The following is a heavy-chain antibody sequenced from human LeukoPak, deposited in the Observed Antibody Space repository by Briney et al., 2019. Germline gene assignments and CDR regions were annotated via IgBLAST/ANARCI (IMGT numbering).Heavy chain of an antibody. CDR1: GYTFTSYD. Sequence: ASVKVSCKASGYTFTSYDINWVRQATGQGLEWMGWMNPNSGNTGYAQKFQGRVTMTRNTSISTAYMELSSLRSEDTAVYYCARDPKRHQAGVLRYFDWSKGYFDYWGQGTLVTVSS. V-gene: IGHV1-8*01. D-gene: IGHD3-9*01. CDR3: ARDPKRHQAGVLRYFDWSKGYFDY. CDR2: MNPNSGNT. J-gene: IGHJ4*02.